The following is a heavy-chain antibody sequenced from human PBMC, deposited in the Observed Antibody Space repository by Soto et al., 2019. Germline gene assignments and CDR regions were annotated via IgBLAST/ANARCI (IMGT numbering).Heavy chain of an antibody. CDR3: AADYTARLYGMDV. V-gene: IGHV1-58*01. J-gene: IGHJ6*02. Sequence: SVKVSCKASGFTFTSSAVQWVRQARGQRLEWIGWIVVGSGNTNYAQKFQERVTITRDMSTSTAYMELSSLRSEDTAVYYCAADYTARLYGMDVWGQGTTVTVSS. CDR2: IVVGSGNT. CDR1: GFTFTSSA. D-gene: IGHD6-6*01.